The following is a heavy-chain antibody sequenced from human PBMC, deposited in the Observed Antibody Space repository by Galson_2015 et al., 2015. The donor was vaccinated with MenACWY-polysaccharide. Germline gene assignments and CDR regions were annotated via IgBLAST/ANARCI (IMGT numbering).Heavy chain of an antibody. D-gene: IGHD6-13*01. V-gene: IGHV3-23*01. CDR1: GFSLSSYA. CDR3: AKDYPGSISY. CDR2: LSASGGDT. J-gene: IGHJ4*02. Sequence: SLRLSCAAPGFSLSSYATSWVRQAPGKGLEWVSALSASGGDTYYVDSVKGRFTISRDNSKNTLYLQMNSLRAEDTAVYYCAKDYPGSISYWGQGTLVTVSS.